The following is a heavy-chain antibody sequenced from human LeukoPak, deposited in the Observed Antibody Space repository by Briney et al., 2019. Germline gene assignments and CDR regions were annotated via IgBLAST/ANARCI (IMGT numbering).Heavy chain of an antibody. CDR1: GFTFSSYW. J-gene: IGHJ4*02. Sequence: PGGSLRLSCAASGFTFSSYWVSWVRQAPGKGLEWVANIKQDGSEKYYVDSVKGRFTISRDNAKNSLYLQMNSLRAEDTAVYYCARESHYYGSGTPVFDYWGQGTLVTVSS. D-gene: IGHD3-10*01. V-gene: IGHV3-7*01. CDR3: ARESHYYGSGTPVFDY. CDR2: IKQDGSEK.